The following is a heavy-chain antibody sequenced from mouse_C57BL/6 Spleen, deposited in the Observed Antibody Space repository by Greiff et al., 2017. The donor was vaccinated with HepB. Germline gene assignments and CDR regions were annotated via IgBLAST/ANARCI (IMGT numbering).Heavy chain of an antibody. V-gene: IGHV3-1*01. J-gene: IGHJ3*01. CDR1: GYSITSGYD. CDR2: ISYSGST. Sequence: EVKLMESGPGMVKPSQSLSLTCTVTGYSITSGYDWHWIRHFPGNKLEWMGNISYSGSTNYNPSLKSRISITHDTSKNHFFLKLNSVTTEDTATYYCARGAAPSWFAYWGQGTLVTVSA. CDR3: ARGAAPSWFAY.